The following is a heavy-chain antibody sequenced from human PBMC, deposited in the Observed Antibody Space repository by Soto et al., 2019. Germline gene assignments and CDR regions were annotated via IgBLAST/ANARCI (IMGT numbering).Heavy chain of an antibody. CDR2: IRSDGGT. Sequence: EVQLVEAGGGLVQPGGSLRLSCEASGFTFSSYWMEWVRQAPGKGLVWVSRIRSDGGTNYADSVKGRFTVSRDNAKNTLDLQMNSLRAGDSAVYYCAREKKTEVPPAPASMDLWGKGTTVTVSS. V-gene: IGHV3-74*01. D-gene: IGHD2-2*01. J-gene: IGHJ6*03. CDR3: AREKKTEVPPAPASMDL. CDR1: GFTFSSYW.